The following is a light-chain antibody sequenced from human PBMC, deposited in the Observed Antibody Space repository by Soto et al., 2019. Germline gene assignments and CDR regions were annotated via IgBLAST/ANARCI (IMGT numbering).Light chain of an antibody. CDR1: SSDVGGYKY. J-gene: IGLJ3*02. CDR2: DVS. CDR3: SSYTSSSTWV. Sequence: QSALTQPASVSGSPGQSITISCTGTSSDVGGYKYVSWYQQHPGKAPKLMIYDVSNRPSRVSNRFSGSKSGNTASLTISGLQAEDEADYYCSSYTSSSTWVFGGGTKVTVL. V-gene: IGLV2-14*01.